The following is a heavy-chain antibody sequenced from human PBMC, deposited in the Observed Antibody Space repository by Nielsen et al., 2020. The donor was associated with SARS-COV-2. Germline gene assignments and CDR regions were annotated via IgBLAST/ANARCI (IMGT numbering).Heavy chain of an antibody. Sequence: SETLSLTCTVSGGSISSGGYYWSWIRQHPGKGLEWIGYIYYSGSTYYNPSLKSRVTISLDMSREQFSLNLSSVTAADTAVYYCALGSNWFDPWGQGTLVTVSS. J-gene: IGHJ5*02. V-gene: IGHV4-31*09. CDR1: GGSISSGGYY. CDR3: ALGSNWFDP. CDR2: IYYSGST.